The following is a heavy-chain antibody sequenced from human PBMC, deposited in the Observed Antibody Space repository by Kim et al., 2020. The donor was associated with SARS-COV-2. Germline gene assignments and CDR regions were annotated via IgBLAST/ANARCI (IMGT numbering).Heavy chain of an antibody. V-gene: IGHV3-7*03. J-gene: IGHJ4*02. Sequence: GGSLRLSCAASGFTFNTYWLSWVLQPPGKGLEWVANIREEGNLRGYADSVRGRFTISRDNAQRSVFLQMNSLRVDDTAVYYCARDGWGGYLDSWGQGSLVIVSS. CDR2: IREEGNLR. CDR1: GFTFNTYW. D-gene: IGHD3-16*01. CDR3: ARDGWGGYLDS.